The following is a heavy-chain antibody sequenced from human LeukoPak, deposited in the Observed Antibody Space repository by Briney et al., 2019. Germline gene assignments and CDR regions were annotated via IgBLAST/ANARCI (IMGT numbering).Heavy chain of an antibody. V-gene: IGHV3-7*04. J-gene: IGHJ3*02. CDR3: ARGGLYWHI. D-gene: IGHD2-15*01. Sequence: PGGSLRLSCAASGFTVSSNCMSWVRQAPGKGLEWVANIKQDGSEKNYVDSVKGRFTISRDNARNSLYLQMDSLRAEDTALYYCARGGLYWHIWGQGTMVTVSS. CDR2: IKQDGSEK. CDR1: GFTVSSNC.